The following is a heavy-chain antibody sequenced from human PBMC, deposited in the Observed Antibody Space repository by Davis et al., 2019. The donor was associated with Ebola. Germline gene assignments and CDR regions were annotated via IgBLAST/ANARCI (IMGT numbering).Heavy chain of an antibody. V-gene: IGHV4-4*08. CDR1: GDSISNYY. CDR3: ARGNYGDYIVLYYYNMDV. Sequence: SETLSLTCTVSGDSISNYYWTWIRQPPGKGLEWIGYVQSSGYDNYNPSLKSRVTMSVDTSKNQFSLKLSSVTAADTAVYYCARGNYGDYIVLYYYNMDVWGQGTTVTVSS. CDR2: VQSSGYD. D-gene: IGHD4-17*01. J-gene: IGHJ6*02.